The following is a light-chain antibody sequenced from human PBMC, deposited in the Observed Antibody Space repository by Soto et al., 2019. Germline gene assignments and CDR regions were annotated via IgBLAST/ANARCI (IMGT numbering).Light chain of an antibody. Sequence: IQLTQSPSSLSASVGDRVTITCRASQTISSWLAWYQQKPGKAPKLLIYKASTLKSGVPSRFSGSGSGTEFTLTISSLQPDDFATYYCQQSYSTPITFGQGTRLEIK. CDR3: QQSYSTPIT. V-gene: IGKV1-5*03. CDR2: KAS. CDR1: QTISSW. J-gene: IGKJ5*01.